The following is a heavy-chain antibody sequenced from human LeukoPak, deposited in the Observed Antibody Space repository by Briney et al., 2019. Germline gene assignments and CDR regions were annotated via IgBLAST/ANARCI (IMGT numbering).Heavy chain of an antibody. Sequence: SVKVSCKASGGTFSSYAISWVRQAPGQGLEWMGRIIPIFGTANYAQKFQGRVTITTDESTSTAYTELSSLRSEDTAVYYCARGRITIFGVVAFDPWGQGTLVTVSS. V-gene: IGHV1-69*05. CDR1: GGTFSSYA. CDR2: IIPIFGTA. J-gene: IGHJ5*02. CDR3: ARGRITIFGVVAFDP. D-gene: IGHD3-3*01.